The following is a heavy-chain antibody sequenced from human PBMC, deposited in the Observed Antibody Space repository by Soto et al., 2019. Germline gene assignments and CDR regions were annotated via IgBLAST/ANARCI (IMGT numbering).Heavy chain of an antibody. CDR3: ARRTGITGTTDHYYYMDV. Sequence: SETLSLTCTVSGGSISSSSYYWGWIRQPPGKGLEWIGSIYYSGSTYYNPSLKSRVTISVDTSKNQFSLKLSSVTAADTAVYYCARRTGITGTTDHYYYMDVWGKGTTVTVSS. CDR2: IYYSGST. CDR1: GGSISSSSYY. D-gene: IGHD1-7*01. V-gene: IGHV4-39*01. J-gene: IGHJ6*03.